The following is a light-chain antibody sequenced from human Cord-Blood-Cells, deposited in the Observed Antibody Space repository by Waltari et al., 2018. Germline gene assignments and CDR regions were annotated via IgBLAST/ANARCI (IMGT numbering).Light chain of an antibody. CDR3: CSYAGRSTQVG. V-gene: IGLV2-23*01. CDR1: SSDVGSYNL. Sequence: QSALTQPASVSGSPGQSITISCTGTSSDVGSYNLVSWYQQHPGKAPKLMIYEGSKRPSWVTNRFAGSKPGSTASLTIAGLQAEDEADYYFCSYAGRSTQVGCGGGTKLTVL. CDR2: EGS. J-gene: IGLJ2*01.